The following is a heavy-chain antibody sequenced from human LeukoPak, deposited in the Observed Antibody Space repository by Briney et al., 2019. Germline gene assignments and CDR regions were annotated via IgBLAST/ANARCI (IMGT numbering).Heavy chain of an antibody. V-gene: IGHV4-61*02. CDR3: ARDGADFWSGYYNWFDP. J-gene: IGHJ5*02. Sequence: SETLSLTCTVSGGSISSGSYYWSWIRQPAGKGLEWIGRIYTSGSTNYNPSLKSRVTISVDTSKNQFSLKLSSVTAADTPVYYCARDGADFWSGYYNWFDPWGQGTLVTVSS. D-gene: IGHD3-3*01. CDR2: IYTSGST. CDR1: GGSISSGSYY.